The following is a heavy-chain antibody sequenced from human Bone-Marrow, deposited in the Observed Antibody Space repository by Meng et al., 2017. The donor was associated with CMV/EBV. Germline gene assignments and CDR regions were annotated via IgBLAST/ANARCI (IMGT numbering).Heavy chain of an antibody. CDR3: ARVSDAIFGAFDY. J-gene: IGHJ4*02. V-gene: IGHV4-30-4*08. D-gene: IGHD3-3*01. CDR1: GGSISSGDYY. Sequence: SCTVSGGSISSGDYYWSWIRQPPGKGLEWIGYIYYSGSTYYNPSLKSRVTISVDTSKNQFSLKLSSVTAADTAVYYCARVSDAIFGAFDYWGQGTLITVSS. CDR2: IYYSGST.